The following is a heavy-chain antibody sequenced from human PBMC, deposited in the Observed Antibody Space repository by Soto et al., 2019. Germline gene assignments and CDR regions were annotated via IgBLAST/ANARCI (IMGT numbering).Heavy chain of an antibody. CDR3: ARVVETGYPLYYYYYGMDV. CDR2: INPNSGGT. D-gene: IGHD3-9*01. CDR1: GYTFTGYY. J-gene: IGHJ6*02. Sequence: PGESLKISCKASGYTFTGYYMHWVRQAPGQGLEWMGWINPNSGGTNYAQKFQGRVTMTRDTSISTAYMELSRLRSDDTAVYYCARVVETGYPLYYYYYGMDVWGQGTTVTVSS. V-gene: IGHV1-2*02.